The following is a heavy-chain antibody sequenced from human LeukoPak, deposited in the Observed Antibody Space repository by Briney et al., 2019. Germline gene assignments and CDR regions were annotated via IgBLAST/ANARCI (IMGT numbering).Heavy chain of an antibody. Sequence: PSETLSLTCAVSGGSISSSNWWSWVRQPPGKGLEWIGEIYHSGSTNYNPSLKSRVTISVDKSKNQFSLKLSSVTAADTAVYYCARAKIVVVSDAFDIWGQGTMVTVPS. J-gene: IGHJ3*02. CDR2: IYHSGST. D-gene: IGHD3-22*01. CDR1: GGSISSSNW. CDR3: ARAKIVVVSDAFDI. V-gene: IGHV4-4*02.